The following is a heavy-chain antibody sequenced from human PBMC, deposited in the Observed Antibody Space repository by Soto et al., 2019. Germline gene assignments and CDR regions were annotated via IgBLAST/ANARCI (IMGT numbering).Heavy chain of an antibody. J-gene: IGHJ4*02. Sequence: EVQLVESGGGLVQPGGSLRLSCVASGFTFSSHWMNWVRQVPGKGLEWVANIKEDGTEINYVDSVKGRFAISRDNAKNSLYLQMNSLRVDDTAVYHCVRSSGWIGDYWGQGILVTVSS. CDR3: VRSSGWIGDY. D-gene: IGHD2-2*03. CDR2: IKEDGTEI. V-gene: IGHV3-7*04. CDR1: GFTFSSHW.